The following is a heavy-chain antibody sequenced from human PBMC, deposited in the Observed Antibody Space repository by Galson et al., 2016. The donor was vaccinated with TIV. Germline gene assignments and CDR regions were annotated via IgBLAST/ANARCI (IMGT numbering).Heavy chain of an antibody. CDR2: IKDTGVTT. V-gene: IGHV1-46*01. CDR1: GYTFTSYH. Sequence: SVKVSCKASGYTFTSYHLHWVRQAPGQGLEWMGIIKDTGVTTTYPQRFQGRLTITRDTSTTTVYMELSSLRSEDTAVYYCAGDSAGYSGWYFDLWGRGTLVTVSS. CDR3: AGDSAGYSGWYFDL. J-gene: IGHJ2*01. D-gene: IGHD2-21*01.